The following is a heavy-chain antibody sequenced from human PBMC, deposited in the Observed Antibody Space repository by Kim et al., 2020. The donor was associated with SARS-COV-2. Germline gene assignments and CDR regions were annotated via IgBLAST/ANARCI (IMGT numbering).Heavy chain of an antibody. D-gene: IGHD6-13*01. V-gene: IGHV3-23*01. Sequence: GGSLRLSCAASGFTFSSFAMTWVRQAPGKWLEWVSILSYRGGDTFYADSVKGRFTISRDNSKNTLYLQMNSLRAEDTAVYYCAKKGIPASEQWYFVLWGRRTLVTVSS. CDR1: GFTFSSFA. J-gene: IGHJ2*01. CDR3: AKKGIPASEQWYFVL. CDR2: LSYRGGDT.